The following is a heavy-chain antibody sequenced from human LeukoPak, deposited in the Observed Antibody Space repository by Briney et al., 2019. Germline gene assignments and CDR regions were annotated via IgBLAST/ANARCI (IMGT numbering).Heavy chain of an antibody. V-gene: IGHV3-21*01. CDR3: ARDLRMVRGVIILGSWYFDY. Sequence: GGSLRLSCAASGFTFSSYSMNWVRQAPGKGLEWVSSISSSSSYIYYADSVKGRFTISRDNAKNSLYLQMNSLRAEDTAVYYCARDLRMVRGVIILGSWYFDYWGQGTLVTVSS. CDR2: ISSSSSYI. J-gene: IGHJ4*02. D-gene: IGHD3-10*01. CDR1: GFTFSSYS.